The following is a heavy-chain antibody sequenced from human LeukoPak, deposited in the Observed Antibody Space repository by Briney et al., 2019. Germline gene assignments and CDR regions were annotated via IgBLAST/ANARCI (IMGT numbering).Heavy chain of an antibody. CDR1: GFTFNTYA. Sequence: PGGSLRLSCAASGFTFNTYAMHWVRQAPGKGLEWVAVIPYDGSNKYYADSVKGRFTISRDNSKNTLYLQMNSLRAEDTAVYYCARERYGDFGFDYWGQGTLVTVSS. CDR2: IPYDGSNK. J-gene: IGHJ4*02. CDR3: ARERYGDFGFDY. D-gene: IGHD4-17*01. V-gene: IGHV3-30-3*01.